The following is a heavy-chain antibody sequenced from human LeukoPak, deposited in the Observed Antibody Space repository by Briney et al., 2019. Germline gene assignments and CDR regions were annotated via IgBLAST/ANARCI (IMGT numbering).Heavy chain of an antibody. J-gene: IGHJ6*03. Sequence: SETLSLTCTVSGGSISSYYWSWIRQPAGKGLEWIGRIYTSGGTNYNPSLKSRVTMSVDTSKNQFSLKLSSVTAADTAVYYCARVTTGGSYYYYMDVWGKGTTVTVSS. D-gene: IGHD4-11*01. V-gene: IGHV4-4*07. CDR1: GGSISSYY. CDR3: ARVTTGGSYYYYMDV. CDR2: IYTSGGT.